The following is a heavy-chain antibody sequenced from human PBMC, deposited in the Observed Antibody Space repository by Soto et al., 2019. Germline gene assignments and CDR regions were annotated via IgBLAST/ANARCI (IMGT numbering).Heavy chain of an antibody. V-gene: IGHV4-59*04. CDR2: IYYSGST. Sequence: SETLSLTCTFSGGSISSYYWSWIRQPPGKGLEWIGYIYYSGSTYYNPSLKSRVTISVDTSKNQFSLKLSSVTAADTAVYYCATLWGQDWGQGTLVTVS. CDR1: GGSISSYY. CDR3: ATLWGQD. D-gene: IGHD3-10*01. J-gene: IGHJ4*02.